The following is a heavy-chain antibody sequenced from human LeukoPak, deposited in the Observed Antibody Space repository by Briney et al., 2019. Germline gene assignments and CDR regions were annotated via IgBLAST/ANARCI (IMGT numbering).Heavy chain of an antibody. Sequence: QSGGSLRLSCAASGFIVRNYYLSWVRQAPGKGLEWVSVIYSGGSTYYADSVEGRFTISRDNAKNSLYLQMNSLRAEDTAVYYCARESPDAFDIWGQGTMVTVSS. J-gene: IGHJ3*02. CDR2: IYSGGST. CDR3: ARESPDAFDI. V-gene: IGHV3-53*01. CDR1: GFIVRNYY.